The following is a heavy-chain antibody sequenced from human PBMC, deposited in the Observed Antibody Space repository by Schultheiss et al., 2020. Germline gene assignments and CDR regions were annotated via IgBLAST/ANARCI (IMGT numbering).Heavy chain of an antibody. J-gene: IGHJ6*02. D-gene: IGHD2-15*01. CDR3: ARDKQGEDCSGGSCYSPPTYYYYGMDV. CDR1: GFTFSDYY. Sequence: GGSLRLSCAASGFTFSDYYMSWIRQAPGKGLEWVSSISGSGESTFYADSVKVRFTISRDDSKNTLYLQMNSLRAEDTAVYYCARDKQGEDCSGGSCYSPPTYYYYGMDVWGQGTTVTVSS. V-gene: IGHV3-23*01. CDR2: ISGSGEST.